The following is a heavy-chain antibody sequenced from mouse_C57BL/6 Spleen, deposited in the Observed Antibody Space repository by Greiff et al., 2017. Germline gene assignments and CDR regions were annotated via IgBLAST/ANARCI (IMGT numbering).Heavy chain of an antibody. CDR3: ARIRYYSNYILYAMDY. D-gene: IGHD2-5*01. Sequence: QVQLKQSGAELMKPGASVKLSCKATGYTFTGYWIEWVKQRPGHGLEWIGEILPGSGSTNYNEKFKGKATFTADTSSNTAYMQLSSLTTEDSAIYYCARIRYYSNYILYAMDYWGQGTSVTVSS. V-gene: IGHV1-9*01. CDR2: ILPGSGST. J-gene: IGHJ4*01. CDR1: GYTFTGYW.